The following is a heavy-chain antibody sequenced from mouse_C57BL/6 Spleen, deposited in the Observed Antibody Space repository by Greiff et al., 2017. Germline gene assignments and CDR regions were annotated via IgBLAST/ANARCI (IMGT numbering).Heavy chain of an antibody. CDR3: ARLSDYGGVFAY. D-gene: IGHD2-4*01. J-gene: IGHJ3*01. CDR2: INPYNGGT. CDR1: GYTFTDYY. Sequence: EVMLVESGPVLVKPGASVKMSCKASGYTFTDYYMNWVKQSHGKSLEWIGVINPYNGGTSYNQKFKGKATLTVDKSSSTAYMELNSLTSEDSAVYYCARLSDYGGVFAYWGQGTLVTVSA. V-gene: IGHV1-19*01.